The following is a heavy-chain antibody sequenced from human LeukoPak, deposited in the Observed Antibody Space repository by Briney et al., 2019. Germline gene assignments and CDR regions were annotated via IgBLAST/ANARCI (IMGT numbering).Heavy chain of an antibody. CDR1: GFPFSSYG. D-gene: IGHD6-6*01. Sequence: GGSLRLSCAASGFPFSSYGMHWVRQAPGKGLEWVAFIRYDGSNKYYADSVKGRFTISRDNSKNTLYLQMNSLRAEDTAVYYCAKALAARALPNFDYWGQGTLVTVSS. CDR3: AKALAARALPNFDY. J-gene: IGHJ4*02. V-gene: IGHV3-30*02. CDR2: IRYDGSNK.